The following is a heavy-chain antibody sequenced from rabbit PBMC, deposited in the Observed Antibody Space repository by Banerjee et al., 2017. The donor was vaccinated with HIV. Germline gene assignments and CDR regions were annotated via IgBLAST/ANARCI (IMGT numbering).Heavy chain of an antibody. CDR2: ITTSSGTA. J-gene: IGHJ4*01. D-gene: IGHD4-1*01. CDR1: VFSFSNNCV. V-gene: IGHV1S45*01. Sequence: QEQLVESGGGLVKREGFLTITCTACVFSFSNNCVFCLVRQAPGKGLEWIAYITTSSGTAGAACGAKGLFTIYKTSSTMITLQTTRMTAADTATYFCGKELAGVIGWNFNLWGPGTLVTVS. CDR3: GKELAGVIGWNFNL.